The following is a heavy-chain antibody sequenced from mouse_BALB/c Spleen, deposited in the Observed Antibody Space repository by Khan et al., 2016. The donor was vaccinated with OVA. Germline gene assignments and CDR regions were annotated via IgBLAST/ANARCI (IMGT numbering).Heavy chain of an antibody. J-gene: IGHJ2*01. CDR2: ILPGTGST. CDR3: ARPYYADY. V-gene: IGHV1-9*01. CDR1: GYTFRSYW. Sequence: QVQLQQSGAELMKPGASVKISCKATGYTFRSYWMEWVKQRPGHGLEWIGEILPGTGSTNYNETFKGKATFTADTSSNTAYMQLSSLTSEDSAVYYCARPYYADYWGQGTTLTVSS. D-gene: IGHD2-10*01.